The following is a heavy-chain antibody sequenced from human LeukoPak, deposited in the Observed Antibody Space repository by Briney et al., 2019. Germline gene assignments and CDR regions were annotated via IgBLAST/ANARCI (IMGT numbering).Heavy chain of an antibody. Sequence: GGSLRLSCAASGFTFSSYTMHWIRQAPGKGLEWVSSISGSNSYIFYADSVKGRFTVSRDNAKDSLYPQMNSLRAEDTAVYYCARALTTLTYEGYWGQGTLVTVSS. V-gene: IGHV3-21*01. CDR2: ISGSNSYI. CDR1: GFTFSSYT. D-gene: IGHD1-1*01. J-gene: IGHJ4*02. CDR3: ARALTTLTYEGY.